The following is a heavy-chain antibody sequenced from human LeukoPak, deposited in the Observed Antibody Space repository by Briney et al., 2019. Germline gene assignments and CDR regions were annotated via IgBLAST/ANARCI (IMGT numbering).Heavy chain of an antibody. CDR2: IYYSGST. D-gene: IGHD6-13*01. CDR3: ARTGIAAAGPHFVIDY. J-gene: IGHJ4*02. CDR1: GGSISSYY. V-gene: IGHV4-59*01. Sequence: SETLSLTCTVSGGSISSYYWSWIRQPPGKGLEWIGYIYYSGSTNYNPSLKSRVTISVDTSKNQFSLKLSSVTAADTAVYYCARTGIAAAGPHFVIDYWGQGTLVTVSS.